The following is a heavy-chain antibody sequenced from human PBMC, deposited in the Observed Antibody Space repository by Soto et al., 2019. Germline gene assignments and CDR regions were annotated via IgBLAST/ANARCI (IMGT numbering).Heavy chain of an antibody. D-gene: IGHD6-13*01. CDR1: GYTFINFD. Sequence: QVQLVQSGDEVKEPGASVRVSCEASGYTFINFDISWVRQAAGQGLEWLGWMNPGSGQTGYASKFQGRVAMTRDASTGTSHLELSSLTSDDTAVYYCARMASAGTLNWFDPWGQGTLVTVSS. J-gene: IGHJ5*02. V-gene: IGHV1-8*02. CDR3: ARMASAGTLNWFDP. CDR2: MNPGSGQT.